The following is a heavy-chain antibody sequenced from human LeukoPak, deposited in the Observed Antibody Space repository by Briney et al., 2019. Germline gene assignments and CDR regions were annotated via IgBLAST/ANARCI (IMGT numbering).Heavy chain of an antibody. V-gene: IGHV3-74*01. CDR1: GFTFSNYW. Sequence: PGGSLRLSCAASGFTFSNYWMHWVRQAPGKGPVWVSRINTDGNITTYADSVKGRFSISRDNAKNSLYLQMNSLRAEDTAVYYCARDVGGSGTYFDYWGQGTLVTVSS. CDR2: INTDGNIT. J-gene: IGHJ4*02. D-gene: IGHD3-10*01. CDR3: ARDVGGSGTYFDY.